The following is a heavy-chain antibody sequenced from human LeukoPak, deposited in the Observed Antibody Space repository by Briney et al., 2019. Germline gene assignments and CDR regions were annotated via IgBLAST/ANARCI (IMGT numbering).Heavy chain of an antibody. V-gene: IGHV3-7*01. J-gene: IGHJ4*02. CDR2: IKQDGSAK. Sequence: GGSLRLSCAASGFTFSSYCINWVRQAPGKGLGWVASIKQDGSAKYYLDSVKGRFTISRDNAKNSLYLQMNSLRAEDTAVYYCARDTLYYDSSGYFDYWGQGTLVTVSS. D-gene: IGHD3-22*01. CDR3: ARDTLYYDSSGYFDY. CDR1: GFTFSSYC.